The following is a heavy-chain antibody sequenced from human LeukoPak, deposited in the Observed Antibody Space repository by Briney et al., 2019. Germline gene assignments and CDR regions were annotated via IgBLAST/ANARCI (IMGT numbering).Heavy chain of an antibody. CDR1: GFTFSSYA. CDR3: ALGGTTVVTGGDWFDP. D-gene: IGHD4-23*01. CDR2: ISGSGGST. Sequence: GGSLRLSCAASGFTFSSYAMSWVRQAPGKGLEWVSAISGSGGSTYYADSVKGRFTISRDNSKNTLYLQMNSLRAEDTAVYYCALGGTTVVTGGDWFDPWGQGTLATVSS. J-gene: IGHJ5*02. V-gene: IGHV3-23*01.